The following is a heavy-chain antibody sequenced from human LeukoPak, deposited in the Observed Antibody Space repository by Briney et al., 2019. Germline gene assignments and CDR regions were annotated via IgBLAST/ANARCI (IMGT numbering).Heavy chain of an antibody. CDR2: IYYSGST. J-gene: IGHJ5*02. CDR1: GGSISSGDYY. CDR3: ARTLGWFDP. V-gene: IGHV4-30-4*01. Sequence: SETLSLTCTVSGGSISSGDYYRSWTRQPPGKGLEWIGYIYYSGSTYYNPSLKSRVTISVDTSKNQFSLKLSSVTAAGTAVYYCARTLGWFDPWGQGTLVTVSS.